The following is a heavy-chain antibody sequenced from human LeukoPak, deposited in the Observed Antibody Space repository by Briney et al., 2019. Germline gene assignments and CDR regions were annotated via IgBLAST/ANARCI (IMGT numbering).Heavy chain of an antibody. CDR2: ISAYNGNI. Sequence: ASVKVSCKASGYIFTDFGISWVRQAPGQGLEWMGWISAYNGNINYAQKFQGRVTMTADTSTSTAYMELRSLTSDDTAVYYCARDRQVRHIAAAGNNWFDPWGQGTLVTVSS. V-gene: IGHV1-18*01. CDR3: ARDRQVRHIAAAGNNWFDP. D-gene: IGHD6-13*01. CDR1: GYIFTDFG. J-gene: IGHJ5*02.